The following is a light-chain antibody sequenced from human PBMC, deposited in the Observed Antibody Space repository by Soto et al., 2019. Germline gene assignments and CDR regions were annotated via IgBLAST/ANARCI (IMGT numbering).Light chain of an antibody. CDR1: QTITSTF. CDR3: QQYGSSLIT. J-gene: IGKJ5*01. CDR2: TVS. Sequence: EIVLTQSPGTLSLSPGDTATLSCRASQTITSTFLAWYQQKPGQAPRLLIYTVSTRATGIPDRFSGSGSGTNFTLTISRLEADDFAVYYCQQYGSSLITFGQGTRLEIK. V-gene: IGKV3-20*01.